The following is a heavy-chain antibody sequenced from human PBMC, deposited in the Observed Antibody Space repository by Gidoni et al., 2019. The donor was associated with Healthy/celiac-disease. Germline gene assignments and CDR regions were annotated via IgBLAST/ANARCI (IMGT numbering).Heavy chain of an antibody. CDR2: TYYRSKCDN. D-gene: IGHD3-10*01. J-gene: IGHJ6*03. Sequence: QVQLQQSGPGLVKPSQTLSLTCAISGDSVSSNSAAWNWIRQSPSRGLEWLGRTYYRSKCDNDYAVSVKSRITINPDTSKNQFSLQLNSVTPEDTAVYYCARLTYYYGSGTQEGSVMDVWGKGTTVTVSS. V-gene: IGHV6-1*01. CDR3: ARLTYYYGSGTQEGSVMDV. CDR1: GDSVSSNSAA.